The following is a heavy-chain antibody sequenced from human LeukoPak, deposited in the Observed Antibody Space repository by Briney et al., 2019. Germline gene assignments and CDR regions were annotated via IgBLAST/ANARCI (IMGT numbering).Heavy chain of an antibody. V-gene: IGHV4-59*08. CDR3: ARQSEKLDY. Sequence: SETLSLTCTVSGGPISSYYWSWIRQPPGKGLEWIGYIYYSGSTNYNPSLKSRVTISVDTSKNQFSLKLSSVTAADTAVYYCARQSEKLDYWGQGTLVTVSS. CDR1: GGPISSYY. CDR2: IYYSGST. J-gene: IGHJ4*02.